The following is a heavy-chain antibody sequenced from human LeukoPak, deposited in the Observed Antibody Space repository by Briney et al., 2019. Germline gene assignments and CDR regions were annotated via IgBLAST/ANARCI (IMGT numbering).Heavy chain of an antibody. CDR1: GFTFSSYA. D-gene: IGHD2-15*01. J-gene: IGHJ4*02. CDR3: AKREGYCSGGSCYQPGFDY. Sequence: GGSLRLSCAASGFTFSSYAMSWVRHAPGKGLEWVSAISGSGGSTYYADSVKGRFTISRDNSKNTLYLQMNSLRAEDTDVYYCAKREGYCSGGSCYQPGFDYWGQGTLVTVSS. V-gene: IGHV3-23*01. CDR2: ISGSGGST.